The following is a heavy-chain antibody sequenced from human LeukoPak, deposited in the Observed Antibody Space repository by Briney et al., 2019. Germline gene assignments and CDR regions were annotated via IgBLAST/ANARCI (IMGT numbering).Heavy chain of an antibody. CDR1: GFTFANHA. D-gene: IGHD5/OR15-5a*01. J-gene: IGHJ2*01. CDR3: AREVYRFSVADL. V-gene: IGHV3-23*01. CDR2: IDGGKT. Sequence: GGSLRLPCVASGFTFANHAMSWVRQAPGKGLEWVSAIDGGKTYFEDSVKGRFTISRDNSKNTLYLQMNRLRAEDSAVYYCAREVYRFSVADLWGRGTLVTVSS.